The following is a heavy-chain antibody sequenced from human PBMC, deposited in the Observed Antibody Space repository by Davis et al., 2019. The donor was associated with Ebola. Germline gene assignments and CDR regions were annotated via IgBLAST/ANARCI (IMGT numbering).Heavy chain of an antibody. J-gene: IGHJ4*02. CDR3: ARREVGGIAVFDY. Sequence: AASVKVSCKASGYTFTGYYMHWVRQAPGQGLEWMGWINPNSGGTNYAQKFQGRVTMTEDPSTDTAYMELSSLRSEDTAVYYCARREVGGIAVFDYWGQGTLVTVSS. V-gene: IGHV1-2*02. CDR1: GYTFTGYY. CDR2: INPNSGGT. D-gene: IGHD6-19*01.